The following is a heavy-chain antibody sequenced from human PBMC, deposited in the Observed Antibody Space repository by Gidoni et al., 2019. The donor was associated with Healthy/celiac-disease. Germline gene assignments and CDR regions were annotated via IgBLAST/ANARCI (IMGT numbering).Heavy chain of an antibody. D-gene: IGHD2-2*01. V-gene: IGHV4-30-4*01. CDR3: AREVEHADYNWFDP. Sequence: QVQLQESGPGLVKPSQTLSLTCTVAGGSISSGDYYGSWIRQPPGKGLEWIGYIYYSGRTYYNPSLKSRVTISVDTSKNQFSLKLSSVTAADTAVYYCAREVEHADYNWFDPWGQGTLVTVSS. CDR2: IYYSGRT. CDR1: GGSISSGDYY. J-gene: IGHJ5*02.